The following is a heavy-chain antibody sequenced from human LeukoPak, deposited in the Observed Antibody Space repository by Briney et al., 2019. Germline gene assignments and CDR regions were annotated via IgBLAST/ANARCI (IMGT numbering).Heavy chain of an antibody. Sequence: GGSLRLSCAASGFTFSSYAMSWIRQAPGKGLEWISYISSSSDTIYYADSVRGRFTISRDNAKNSLYLQMNSLRAEDTAVYYCARDYDILAGYHHYFDYWGQGTLVTVSS. V-gene: IGHV3-48*04. CDR1: GFTFSSYA. D-gene: IGHD3-9*01. CDR2: ISSSSDTI. J-gene: IGHJ4*02. CDR3: ARDYDILAGYHHYFDY.